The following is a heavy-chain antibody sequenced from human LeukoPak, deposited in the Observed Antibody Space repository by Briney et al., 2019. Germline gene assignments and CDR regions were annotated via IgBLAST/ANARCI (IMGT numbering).Heavy chain of an antibody. CDR1: GFTFSTYA. CDR3: ASSKWFYFDS. J-gene: IGHJ4*02. CDR2: TGSSTI. V-gene: IGHV3-48*03. Sequence: GGSLRLSCAASGFTFSTYAMYWVRQAPGKGLEWISFTGSSTIQYADSVTGRFTISRDNAKNSLYLQMNSLRVEDTAVYYCASSKWFYFDSWGQGTLVTVSS. D-gene: IGHD3-22*01.